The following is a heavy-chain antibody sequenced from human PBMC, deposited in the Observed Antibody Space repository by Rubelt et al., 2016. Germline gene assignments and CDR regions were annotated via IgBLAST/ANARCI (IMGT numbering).Heavy chain of an antibody. CDR3: SGEGGAGGAFAS. D-gene: IGHD4-23*01. V-gene: IGHV3-30*04. Sequence: VQLLESGGGLVQPGGSLRLSCAASGFTFSSYAMHWVRQAPGKGLEWVAVISYDGSNKYYADSVKGRFTNSRENSKNKLLLQMNSLGAADTAVYYCSGEGGAGGAFASWGQGTMVTVSS. J-gene: IGHJ3*02. CDR1: GFTFSSYA. CDR2: ISYDGSNK.